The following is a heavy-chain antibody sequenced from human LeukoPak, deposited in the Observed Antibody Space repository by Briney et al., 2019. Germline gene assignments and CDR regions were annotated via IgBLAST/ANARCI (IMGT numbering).Heavy chain of an antibody. CDR1: WGSLPFFY. CDR3: ARSVYDWNPRYYMDV. D-gene: IGHD1-20*01. Sequence: SGTPSPPRSVSWGSLPFFYWARIPPPPGEGPEVVGYIYHNGGSSYNPSLKSRVTLSIDTSKKNFSLKLTSVTAADTAVYYCARSVYDWNPRYYMDVWGEGTTVTVSS. CDR2: IYHNGGS. V-gene: IGHV4-59*13. J-gene: IGHJ6*03.